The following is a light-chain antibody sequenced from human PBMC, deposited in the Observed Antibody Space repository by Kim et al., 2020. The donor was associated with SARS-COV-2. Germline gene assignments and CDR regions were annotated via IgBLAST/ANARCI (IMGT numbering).Light chain of an antibody. Sequence: SYELTQPPSVSVSPGQTASITCSGVKLGDKYACWYQQKPGQSPVLVIYQDSKRPSGIPERFSGSNSGNTATLTISGTQAMDEADYYCQAWDSSTGVFGTGTKVTVL. CDR3: QAWDSSTGV. V-gene: IGLV3-1*01. CDR1: KLGDKY. CDR2: QDS. J-gene: IGLJ1*01.